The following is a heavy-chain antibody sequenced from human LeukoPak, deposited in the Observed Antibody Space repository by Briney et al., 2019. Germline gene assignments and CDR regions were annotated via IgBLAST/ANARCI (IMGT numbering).Heavy chain of an antibody. Sequence: GGSLRLSCAASGFTFSSYAMSWVRQAPGRGLEWVSAISGSGGSTYYADSVKGRFTISRDNSKNTLYLQMNSLRAEDTAVYYCAKSGLYSSGNWFDSWGQGTLVTVSS. CDR1: GFTFSSYA. V-gene: IGHV3-23*01. CDR3: AKSGLYSSGNWFDS. D-gene: IGHD6-19*01. J-gene: IGHJ5*01. CDR2: ISGSGGST.